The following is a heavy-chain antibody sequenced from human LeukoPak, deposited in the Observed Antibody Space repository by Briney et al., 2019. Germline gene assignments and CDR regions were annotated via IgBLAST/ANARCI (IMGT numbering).Heavy chain of an antibody. V-gene: IGHV4-39*01. CDR1: GGSISSSSYY. CDR2: FYYSGTT. CDR3: ARHISDYFYYYLDV. Sequence: SETLFLTCTVSGGSISSSSYYWGWIRQSPGKGLEWIGSFYYSGTTYYNPSLESRVTITDDMSRNRFSLMLTSVTAADTAIYYCARHISDYFYYYLDVWGTGTTVIVSS. J-gene: IGHJ6*03.